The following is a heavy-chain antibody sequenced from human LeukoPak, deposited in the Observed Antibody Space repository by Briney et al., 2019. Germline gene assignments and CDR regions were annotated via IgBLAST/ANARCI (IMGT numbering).Heavy chain of an antibody. D-gene: IGHD2-2*01. V-gene: IGHV3-30*03. J-gene: IGHJ4*02. CDR2: ISPDGSRT. CDR3: ARDKGSSTS. Sequence: GGSLRLSCVASGFAFSDYGMDWVRQAPGKGLEWVAVISPDGSRTYYADSVKGRFTISRDNAKNSLYLQMNSLRAEDTAVYYCARDKGSSTSWGQGTLVTVSS. CDR1: GFAFSDYG.